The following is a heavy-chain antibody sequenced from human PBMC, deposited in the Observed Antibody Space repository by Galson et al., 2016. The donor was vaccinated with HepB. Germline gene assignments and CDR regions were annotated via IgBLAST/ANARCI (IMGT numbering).Heavy chain of an antibody. J-gene: IGHJ6*02. CDR3: VKRAVAGDYYYYGMDV. CDR2: MYPGDSDT. V-gene: IGHV5-51*01. D-gene: IGHD6-19*01. CDR1: GYNFATYW. Sequence: QSGAEVKKPGESLKISCKGSGYNFATYWIGWARQMPGKGLEWMGIMYPGDSDTRYSPSFQGQVTISADKSISTAYLQWSSLRASDTAMYYCVKRAVAGDYYYYGMDVWGQGTTVTVSS.